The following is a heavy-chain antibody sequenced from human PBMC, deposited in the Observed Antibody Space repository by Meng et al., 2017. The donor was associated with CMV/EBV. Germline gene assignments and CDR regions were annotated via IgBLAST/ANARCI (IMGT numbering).Heavy chain of an antibody. Sequence: GGSLRLSCAASGFTVSSNYMSWVRQAPGKGLEWVSVIYSGGSTYYADSVKGRFTISRDNSKNTLYLQMNSLRAEDTAVYYCARSPTNQEDSSSWYSLIQDWFDPWGQGTLVTVSS. J-gene: IGHJ5*02. CDR2: IYSGGST. CDR1: GFTVSSNY. CDR3: ARSPTNQEDSSSWYSLIQDWFDP. V-gene: IGHV3-53*01. D-gene: IGHD6-13*01.